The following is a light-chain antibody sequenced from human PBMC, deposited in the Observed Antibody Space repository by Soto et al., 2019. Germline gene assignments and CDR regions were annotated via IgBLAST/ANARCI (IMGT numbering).Light chain of an antibody. CDR2: DAS. CDR3: QARDVWPS. CDR1: QSVSTS. V-gene: IGKV3-11*01. J-gene: IGKJ1*01. Sequence: IVLTQSAVTLALSPGESAVLSCRASQSVSTSLAWYQHKPGQAPRLFIYDASKRAPGIPARFTGSGSGTDFTLTISSLEPEDIAVYYCQARDVWPSFGQGTRWIS.